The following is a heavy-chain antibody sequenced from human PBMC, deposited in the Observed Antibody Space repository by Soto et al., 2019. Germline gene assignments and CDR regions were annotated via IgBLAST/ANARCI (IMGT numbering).Heavy chain of an antibody. Sequence: QVYLVQSGGGVVQPGRSLRLSCAASGFTFRNYGMHWVRQAPGRGLEWVAVIWFDGSEIYYADSVKGRFTISRDNSNSAVFLQMDYLRAEDTAMYYCARYNSGHSDYWGQGTPVTVSS. V-gene: IGHV3-33*01. CDR3: ARYNSGHSDY. CDR1: GFTFRNYG. D-gene: IGHD1-26*01. CDR2: IWFDGSEI. J-gene: IGHJ4*02.